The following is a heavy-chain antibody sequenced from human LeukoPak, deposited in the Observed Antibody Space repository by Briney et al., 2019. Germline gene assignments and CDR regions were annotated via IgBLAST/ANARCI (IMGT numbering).Heavy chain of an antibody. CDR1: GFTFSSYG. V-gene: IGHV3-30*02. D-gene: IGHD6-13*01. CDR3: AKEYLKPGHSSSWPDDAFDI. CDR2: IRYDGSNK. J-gene: IGHJ3*02. Sequence: PGGSLRLSCAASGFTFSSYGMHWVRQAPGKGLEWVAFIRYDGSNKYYADSVKGRFTISRDNSKNTLYLQMNSLRAEDTAVYYCAKEYLKPGHSSSWPDDAFDIWGQGTMVTVSS.